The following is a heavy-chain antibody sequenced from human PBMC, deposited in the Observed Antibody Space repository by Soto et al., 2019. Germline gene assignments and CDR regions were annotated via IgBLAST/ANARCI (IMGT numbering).Heavy chain of an antibody. CDR3: AKDGEQYSFGYNFDY. V-gene: IGHV3-23*01. CDR2: IGRGGTT. D-gene: IGHD5-18*01. Sequence: EVQLLESGGGLVQPGGSLRLSCAASGFTFKNYALNWVRQAPGKGLEWVSTIGRGGTTSYADSGKGRFTISRDNSKSTVHLQMNSLTAEDSALYYCAKDGEQYSFGYNFDYWGHGSLVTVAS. J-gene: IGHJ4*01. CDR1: GFTFKNYA.